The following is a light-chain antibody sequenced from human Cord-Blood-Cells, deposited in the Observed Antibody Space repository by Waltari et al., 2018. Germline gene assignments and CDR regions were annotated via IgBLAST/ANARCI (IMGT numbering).Light chain of an antibody. CDR1: QGISSY. CDR3: QQYYSYPLT. CDR2: AAS. J-gene: IGKJ4*01. V-gene: IGKV1-8*01. Sequence: AIRMTQSPSSFSASTGDRVTITCRASQGISSYLAWYQQKPGKAPKLLIYAASTLQSGVPSRFSGSGSGTDFTLTISYLQSEDFATYYWQQYYSYPLTFGGGTKVESK.